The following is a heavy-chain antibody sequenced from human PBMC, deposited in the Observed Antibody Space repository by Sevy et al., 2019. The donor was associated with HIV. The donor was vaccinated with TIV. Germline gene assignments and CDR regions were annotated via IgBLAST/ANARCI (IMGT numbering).Heavy chain of an antibody. CDR1: GFTFNSYG. CDR3: AQMFRSYGMDV. D-gene: IGHD3-10*01. V-gene: IGHV3-30*18. J-gene: IGHJ6*02. Sequence: GGSLRLSCEASGFTFNSYGMHWVRQAPGKGLEWVAVISYDGSEKYYADSVKGRFTISREKSKNMVYVQMNSLRAEDTAVYYCAQMFRSYGMDVWGQGTTVTVSS. CDR2: ISYDGSEK.